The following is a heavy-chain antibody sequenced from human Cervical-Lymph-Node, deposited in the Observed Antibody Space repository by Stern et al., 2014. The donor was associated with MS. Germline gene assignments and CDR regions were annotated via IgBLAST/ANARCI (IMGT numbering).Heavy chain of an antibody. CDR1: GFSLSTSGLG. J-gene: IGHJ4*02. CDR2: MYWDDQK. V-gene: IGHV2-5*02. Sequence: QVTLKESCPALVKPTQTLTLTCTFSGFSLSTSGLGVGWIRQPPGEALEWLAYMYWDDQKRYSPSLKSRLTITKDTSKNQVVLTLTNVDPVDTATYYCAHRTAGPFDYWGQGTLVTVSS. CDR3: AHRTAGPFDY.